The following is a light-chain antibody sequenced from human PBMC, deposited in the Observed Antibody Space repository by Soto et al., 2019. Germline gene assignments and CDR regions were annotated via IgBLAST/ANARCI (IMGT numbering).Light chain of an antibody. Sequence: QSALTQPPSASGSPGQSVTISCTGTSSDVGGYNYVSWYQQHSGKAPKLMIYEVSKRPSGVPDRFSGSKSGNTASLTVSGLQAKDEADYYCSSYAGSNNLVVFGGGTKLTVL. V-gene: IGLV2-8*01. CDR1: SSDVGGYNY. CDR3: SSYAGSNNLVV. CDR2: EVS. J-gene: IGLJ2*01.